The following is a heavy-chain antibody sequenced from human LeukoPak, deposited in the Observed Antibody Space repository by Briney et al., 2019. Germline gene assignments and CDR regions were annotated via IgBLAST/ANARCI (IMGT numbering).Heavy chain of an antibody. CDR1: GYTFTVYY. V-gene: IGHV1-2*02. CDR3: ATVQRGGKWIDY. CDR2: INPNSGGT. Sequence: ASVTVSFKSSGYTFTVYYMHWVRQAPGQGLEWMGWINPNSGGTNYAQKFQGRVTMTRDTSISTAYMELSRLRSDDTAVYYCATVQRGGKWIDYWGQGTLVTVSS. D-gene: IGHD3-16*01. J-gene: IGHJ4*02.